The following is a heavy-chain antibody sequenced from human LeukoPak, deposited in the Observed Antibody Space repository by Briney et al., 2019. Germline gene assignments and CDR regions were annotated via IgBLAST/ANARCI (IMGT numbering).Heavy chain of an antibody. V-gene: IGHV2-5*01. CDR2: IYWNDDQ. J-gene: IGHJ5*02. D-gene: IGHD2-2*01. CDR1: GGSISSYYW. Sequence: TLSLTCTVSGGSISSYYWSWIRQPPGKALEWLGHIYWNDDQRYSPSLQTRLTITKDTSKNWVVLTMTNMGPDDTATYYCAHRHCSSTTCFEFDPWGPGTLVTVSS. CDR3: AHRHCSSTTCFEFDP.